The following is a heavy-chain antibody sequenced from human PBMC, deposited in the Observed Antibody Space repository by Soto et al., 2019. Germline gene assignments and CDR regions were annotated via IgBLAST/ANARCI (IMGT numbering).Heavy chain of an antibody. CDR3: ARDGAQEVVRFVESGMDV. V-gene: IGHV3-48*03. Sequence: EVQLVESGGGLVQPGGSLRRSCAASGFTFSSYEMNWVRQAPGKGLEWVSYISSSGSTIYYADSVKGRFTISRDNAKNSLYLQMNSLRAEDTAVYYCARDGAQEVVRFVESGMDVWGQGTTVTVSS. CDR1: GFTFSSYE. CDR2: ISSSGSTI. D-gene: IGHD3-3*01. J-gene: IGHJ6*02.